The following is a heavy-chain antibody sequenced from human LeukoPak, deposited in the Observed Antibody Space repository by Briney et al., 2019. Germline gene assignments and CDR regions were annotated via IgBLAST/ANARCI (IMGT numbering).Heavy chain of an antibody. D-gene: IGHD6-19*01. CDR3: ARDGGFSSAWNLYFQH. CDR2: ITGTGVQT. Sequence: GGSLRLSCAASGFTFSSYSMSWVRQAPGKGLDWVSLITGTGVQTYYADSVKGRFTISRDNSKNTLSLQMNSLRPDDTAMYYCARDGGFSSAWNLYFQHWGQGTLVTVSS. CDR1: GFTFSSYS. J-gene: IGHJ1*01. V-gene: IGHV3-23*01.